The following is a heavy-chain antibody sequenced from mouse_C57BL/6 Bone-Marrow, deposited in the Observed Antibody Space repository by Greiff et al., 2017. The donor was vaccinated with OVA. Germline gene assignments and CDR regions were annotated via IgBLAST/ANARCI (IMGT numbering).Heavy chain of an antibody. J-gene: IGHJ1*03. D-gene: IGHD2-4*01. CDR1: GYTFTSYW. Sequence: VQLQQPGAELVKPGASVKMSCKASGYTFTSYWITWVKQRPGQGLEWIGDIYPGSGSTNYNEKFKSKATLTVDTSSSTAYMQLSSLTSEDSAVYYCAREDYAYWYVDVWGTGTTVTVSS. CDR2: IYPGSGST. CDR3: AREDYAYWYVDV. V-gene: IGHV1-55*01.